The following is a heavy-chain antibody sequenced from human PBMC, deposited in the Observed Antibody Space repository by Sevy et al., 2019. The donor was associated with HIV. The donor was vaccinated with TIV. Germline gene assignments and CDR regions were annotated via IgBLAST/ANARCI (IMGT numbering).Heavy chain of an antibody. J-gene: IGHJ4*02. Sequence: GGSLRLSCAASGFTVSDYYMNWIRQAPGKGLEWVSYISSSGNTIYYADSVKGRLTISRDNAKNSLYLQMNSLRAEDTAVYYCARVVNYYDRGPSDYWGQGTLVTVSS. V-gene: IGHV3-11*01. CDR2: ISSSGNTI. D-gene: IGHD3-22*01. CDR1: GFTVSDYY. CDR3: ARVVNYYDRGPSDY.